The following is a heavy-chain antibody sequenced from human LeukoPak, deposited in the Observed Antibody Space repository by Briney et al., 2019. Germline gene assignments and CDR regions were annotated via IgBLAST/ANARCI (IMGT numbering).Heavy chain of an antibody. V-gene: IGHV1-18*01. Sequence: GASVKVSCKASGYTFTSYGISWVRQAPGQGLEWMGWISAYNGNTNYAQKLQARVTITTDTATSTAYMGLRSLRSDGSAVYYCAVYAPGYCSGGSCYSVIDYFDYWGQGTLVTVSS. J-gene: IGHJ4*02. CDR3: AVYAPGYCSGGSCYSVIDYFDY. CDR2: ISAYNGNT. CDR1: GYTFTSYG. D-gene: IGHD2-15*01.